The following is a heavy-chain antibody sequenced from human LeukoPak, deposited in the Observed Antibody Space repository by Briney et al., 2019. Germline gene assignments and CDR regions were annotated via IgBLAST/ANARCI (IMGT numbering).Heavy chain of an antibody. CDR3: AKGVGGYCSSASCYTGPFDY. CDR1: GFTFSTYG. D-gene: IGHD2-2*02. Sequence: GESLRLSCAASGFTFSTYGMHWVRQAPGKGLEWVTFIRYDGSNKYYPESVKGRFTISRDNSKNTLYLQMNSLRAEDTAVYYCAKGVGGYCSSASCYTGPFDYWGQGTLVTVSS. V-gene: IGHV3-30*02. J-gene: IGHJ4*02. CDR2: IRYDGSNK.